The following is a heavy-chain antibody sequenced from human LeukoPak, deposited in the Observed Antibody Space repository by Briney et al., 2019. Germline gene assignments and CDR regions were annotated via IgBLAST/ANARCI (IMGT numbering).Heavy chain of an antibody. D-gene: IGHD6-13*01. CDR3: ARQGIESLPYYYYYMDV. CDR2: IYYGGGP. J-gene: IGHJ6*03. Sequence: PSETLSLTCTVSNGSISTGRHFWGWVRQPPGKGLEWIGSIYYGGGPYYNPSLKSRLTMSVDTSKSQFSLKLTSVTAADTAVYLCARQGIESLPYYYYYMDVWGKGTTVTVSS. CDR1: NGSISTGRHF. V-gene: IGHV4-39*01.